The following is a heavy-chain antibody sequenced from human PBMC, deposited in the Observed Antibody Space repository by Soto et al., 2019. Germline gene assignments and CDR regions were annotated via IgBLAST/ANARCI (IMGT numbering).Heavy chain of an antibody. D-gene: IGHD3-3*01. CDR2: IKSKTDGGTT. V-gene: IGHV3-15*07. CDR3: TTESYDFWSGYYLDY. J-gene: IGHJ4*02. Sequence: GGSLRLSCAASGFTFSNAWMNWVRQAPGKGLEWVGRIKSKTDGGTTDYAAPVKGRFTISRDDSKNTLYLQMNSLKTEDTAVYYCTTESYDFWSGYYLDYWGQGTLVTVSS. CDR1: GFTFSNAW.